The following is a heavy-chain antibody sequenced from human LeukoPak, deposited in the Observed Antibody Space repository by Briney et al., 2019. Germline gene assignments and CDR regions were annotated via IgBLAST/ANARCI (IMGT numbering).Heavy chain of an antibody. CDR3: ARDEGYSSGWYTGDFIDY. CDR1: GFTFSRHW. CDR2: IKQDGREK. D-gene: IGHD6-19*01. V-gene: IGHV3-7*01. Sequence: PGGSLRLSCGASGFTFSRHWMTWVRQAPGKGLEWVANIKQDGREKYYVDSVKGRFTISRDNAKNSLYLQMNSLRAEDTAVYYCARDEGYSSGWYTGDFIDYWGQGTLVTVSS. J-gene: IGHJ4*02.